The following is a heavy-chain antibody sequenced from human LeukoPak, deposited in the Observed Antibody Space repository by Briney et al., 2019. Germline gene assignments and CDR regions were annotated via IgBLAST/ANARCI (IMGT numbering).Heavy chain of an antibody. V-gene: IGHV4-59*11. CDR2: IYYSGST. Sequence: SETLSLTCTVSGGSISSHYWSWIRQPPGKGLEWIGYIYYSGSTNYNPSLKSRVTTSVDTSKNQFSLKLSSVTAADTAVYYCASLGPDYGDQNWFDPWGQGTLVTVSS. D-gene: IGHD4-17*01. CDR1: GGSISSHY. J-gene: IGHJ5*02. CDR3: ASLGPDYGDQNWFDP.